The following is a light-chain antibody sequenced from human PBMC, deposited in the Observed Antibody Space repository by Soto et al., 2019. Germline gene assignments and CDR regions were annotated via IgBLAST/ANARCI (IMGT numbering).Light chain of an antibody. Sequence: QSVLTQPPSMSGAPGKRVTISCTGSSSNIGAGYDVHWYQQVPGTSPKLLIYGNSNRPSGVPDRFSGSKSGTSASLAITGLQAEDEADYYCQSYDNSLSGSRVFGGGTKLTVL. CDR1: SSNIGAGYD. V-gene: IGLV1-40*01. CDR2: GNS. CDR3: QSYDNSLSGSRV. J-gene: IGLJ2*01.